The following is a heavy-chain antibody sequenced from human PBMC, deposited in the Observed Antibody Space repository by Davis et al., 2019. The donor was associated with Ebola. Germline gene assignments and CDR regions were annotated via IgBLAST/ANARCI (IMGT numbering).Heavy chain of an antibody. CDR3: ARTSNPRSYYYAMDV. CDR1: GYTFANYW. V-gene: IGHV5-51*01. J-gene: IGHJ6*02. Sequence: GESLKISCQGSGYTFANYWIAWVPQVPGKDLECLGTIDPGVSDTSSCPSFQDQVTISVDKSISTAYLQWSSLKASDTAIYYCARTSNPRSYYYAMDVWGQGTTVTVPS. CDR2: IDPGVSDT. D-gene: IGHD3-10*01.